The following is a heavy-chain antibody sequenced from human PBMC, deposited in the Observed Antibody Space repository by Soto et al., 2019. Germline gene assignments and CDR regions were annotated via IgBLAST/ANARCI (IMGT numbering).Heavy chain of an antibody. CDR3: ARVLGDYYGSGSYIDY. J-gene: IGHJ4*02. D-gene: IGHD3-10*01. V-gene: IGHV4-30-4*01. CDR1: GGSISSGDYY. Sequence: SETLSPTCTVSGGSISSGDYYWGWIRPPPGKGLEWIGYIYYSGSTYYNPSLKSRVTISVDTSKNQFSLKLSSVTAADTAVYYCARVLGDYYGSGSYIDYWGQGTLVTVSS. CDR2: IYYSGST.